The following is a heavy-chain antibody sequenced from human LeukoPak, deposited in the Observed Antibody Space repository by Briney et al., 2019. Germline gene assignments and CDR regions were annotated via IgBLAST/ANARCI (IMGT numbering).Heavy chain of an antibody. Sequence: NPGGSLRLSCAASGFTFSSYSMNWVRQAPGKGLEWVSSISSSSSYIYYADSVKGRFTISRDNAKNSLYLQMNSLRAEDTAVYYCARSSGDPENSQLRYFDWLLYGGYYFDYWGQGTLVTVSS. CDR2: ISSSSSYI. J-gene: IGHJ4*02. V-gene: IGHV3-21*01. CDR1: GFTFSSYS. D-gene: IGHD3-9*01. CDR3: ARSSGDPENSQLRYFDWLLYGGYYFDY.